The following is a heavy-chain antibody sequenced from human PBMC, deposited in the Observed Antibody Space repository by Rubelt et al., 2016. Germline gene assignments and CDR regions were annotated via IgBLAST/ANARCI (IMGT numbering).Heavy chain of an antibody. CDR3: AKDPWHPRVGSGSYRDTKNYYYYYGMDV. V-gene: IGHV3-30*18. J-gene: IGHJ6*02. D-gene: IGHD3-10*01. CDR1: GFTFSSYG. Sequence: GFTFSSYGMHWVRQAPGKGLEWVAVISYDGSNKYYADSVTGRFTISRDNSKNTLYLQMNSLRAEDTAVYYCAKDPWHPRVGSGSYRDTKNYYYYYGMDVWGQGTTVTVSS. CDR2: ISYDGSNK.